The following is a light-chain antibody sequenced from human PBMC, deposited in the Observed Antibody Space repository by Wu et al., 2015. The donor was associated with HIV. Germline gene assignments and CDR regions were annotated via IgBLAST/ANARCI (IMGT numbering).Light chain of an antibody. CDR1: QSVSSSS. Sequence: EILLTQSPGTLSLSPGERATLSCGASQSVSSSSLAWYQQNLGQAPRLLIYGASSRATGIPDRFSGSGSGTDFTLIISRLEPEDFAVYYCQQYGSSPLTFGQGTKVEI. CDR3: QQYGSSPLT. J-gene: IGKJ1*01. V-gene: IGKV3-20*01. CDR2: GAS.